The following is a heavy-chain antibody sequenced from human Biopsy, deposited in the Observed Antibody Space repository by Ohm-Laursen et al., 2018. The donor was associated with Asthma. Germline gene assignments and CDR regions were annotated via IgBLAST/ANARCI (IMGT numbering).Heavy chain of an antibody. J-gene: IGHJ6*02. Sequence: SETLSLTCGVYRGSLRVYVWSWIRQPPGKGLEWIGESNQGGSPTFNPSLKSRVTISRDTSKSQLSLKLRSATAADTAVYYCASGPEWYGLDVWGQGTTVTVSS. CDR2: SNQGGSP. CDR1: RGSLRVYV. D-gene: IGHD3-3*01. V-gene: IGHV4-34*01. CDR3: ASGPEWYGLDV.